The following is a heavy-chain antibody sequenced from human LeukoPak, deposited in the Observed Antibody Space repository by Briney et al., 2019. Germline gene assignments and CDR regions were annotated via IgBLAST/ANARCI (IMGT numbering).Heavy chain of an antibody. CDR3: ASIYIAVARKYDAFDI. Sequence: GASVKVSCKASGYTFTGYYMHWVRQAPGQGLEWMGWINPNSGGTNYAQKFQGRVTMTRDTSISTAYMELSRLRSDDTAVYYCASIYIAVARKYDAFDIWGQGTMVTVSS. D-gene: IGHD6-19*01. CDR2: INPNSGGT. J-gene: IGHJ3*02. V-gene: IGHV1-2*02. CDR1: GYTFTGYY.